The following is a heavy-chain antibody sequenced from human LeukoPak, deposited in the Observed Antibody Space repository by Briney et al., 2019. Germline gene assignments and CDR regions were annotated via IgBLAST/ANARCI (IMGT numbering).Heavy chain of an antibody. Sequence: QSGGSLRLSCAASGFAFSGYAIHWFRQAPGKGLEWVASISYDASKKYYGESVKGRFTIPRDNPKYTLYLQMNSLRAEDTAVYYCAKGGESWFDPWGQGTLVIVSS. CDR3: AKGGESWFDP. V-gene: IGHV3-30*18. CDR1: GFAFSGYA. J-gene: IGHJ5*02. D-gene: IGHD3-16*01. CDR2: ISYDASKK.